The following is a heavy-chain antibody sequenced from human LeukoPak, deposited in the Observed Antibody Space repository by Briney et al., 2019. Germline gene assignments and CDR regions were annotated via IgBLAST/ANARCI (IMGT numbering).Heavy chain of an antibody. CDR1: GFTFNNYG. CDR3: AKDHSFWSGSPPSY. Sequence: SGGSLRLSCAASGFTFNNYGMHWVRQAPGKGLVWVSRVNSDGSSTNYADSVEGRFTISRDNSKNTLYLQMNSLRAEDTAVYYCAKDHSFWSGSPPSYWGQGTLVTVSS. V-gene: IGHV3-NL1*01. CDR2: VNSDGSST. D-gene: IGHD3-3*01. J-gene: IGHJ4*02.